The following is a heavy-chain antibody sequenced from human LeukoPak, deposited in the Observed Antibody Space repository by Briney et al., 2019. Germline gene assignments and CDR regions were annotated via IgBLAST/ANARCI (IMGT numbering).Heavy chain of an antibody. V-gene: IGHV3-30*04. CDR2: ISYDGSNK. J-gene: IGHJ4*02. CDR1: GFTLIKYA. D-gene: IGHD6-13*01. Sequence: GGALSLTCASSGFTLIKYAWHLLRQAPAKELAGVAVISYDGSNKYYADSVKGRFTISRDNSKNTLYLQMNSLRAEDTVVYYCARDGSRGSSWYYFDYWGQGTLVSVSS. CDR3: ARDGSRGSSWYYFDY.